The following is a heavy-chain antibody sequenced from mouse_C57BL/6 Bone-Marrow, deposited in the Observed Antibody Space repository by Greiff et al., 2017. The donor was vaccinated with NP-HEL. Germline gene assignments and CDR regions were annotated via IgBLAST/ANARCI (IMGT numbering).Heavy chain of an antibody. CDR2: ISSGGSYT. CDR3: ARPFYYGNYVYARDY. CDR1: GFTFSSYG. D-gene: IGHD2-1*01. Sequence: EVQVVESGGDLVKPGGSLKLSCAASGFTFSSYGMSWVRQTPDKRLEWVATISSGGSYTYYPDSVKGRFTISRDNAKNTLYLQMSSLKSEDTAMYYCARPFYYGNYVYARDYWGQGTSVTVSS. V-gene: IGHV5-6*01. J-gene: IGHJ4*01.